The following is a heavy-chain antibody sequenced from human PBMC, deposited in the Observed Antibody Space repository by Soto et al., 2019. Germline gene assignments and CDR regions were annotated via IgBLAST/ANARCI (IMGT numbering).Heavy chain of an antibody. Sequence: EVQLLESGGSLVQPGGSLRLSCSASGFTFSSHDMIWVRQAPGKGLEWVSGVSGGGITSYADSEKGRFTISRDKSRNTLYLQMNSLRVEDTAVYYCVKGFWGDYWGQGTLVTVSS. J-gene: IGHJ4*02. D-gene: IGHD3-16*01. V-gene: IGHV3-23*01. CDR1: GFTFSSHD. CDR3: VKGFWGDY. CDR2: VSGGGIT.